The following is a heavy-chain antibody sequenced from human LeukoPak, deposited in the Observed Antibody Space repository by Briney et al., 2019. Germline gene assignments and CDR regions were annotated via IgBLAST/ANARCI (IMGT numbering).Heavy chain of an antibody. CDR1: GYTFTGYY. CDR2: INPNSGGT. D-gene: IGHD3-3*01. V-gene: IGHV1-2*02. Sequence: ASVTVSCKASGYTFTGYYMHWVRQAPGQGLEWMGWINPNSGGTNCAQKFQGRVTMTRDTFISTAYMDLSRLRSDDTAVYYCARDDRRITIFGVDQYYYYMDVWGKGTTVTVSS. CDR3: ARDDRRITIFGVDQYYYYMDV. J-gene: IGHJ6*03.